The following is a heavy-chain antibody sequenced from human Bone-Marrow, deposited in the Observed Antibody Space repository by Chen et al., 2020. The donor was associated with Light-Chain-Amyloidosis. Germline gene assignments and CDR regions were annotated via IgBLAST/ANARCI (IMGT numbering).Heavy chain of an antibody. CDR2: INWNGGST. D-gene: IGHD4-17*01. CDR3: VRGTVTTRYFDY. J-gene: IGHJ4*02. V-gene: IGHV3-20*04. CDR1: GFTFDDFV. Sequence: EVQLVESGGGVVRPGGSLRLCCAASGFTFDDFVMSWVRQVPGKGPEWVSGINWNGGSTGYAASVKGRFTVSRENAKNSLYLEMNSLRAEDTALYYCVRGTVTTRYFDYWGQGILVTVSS.